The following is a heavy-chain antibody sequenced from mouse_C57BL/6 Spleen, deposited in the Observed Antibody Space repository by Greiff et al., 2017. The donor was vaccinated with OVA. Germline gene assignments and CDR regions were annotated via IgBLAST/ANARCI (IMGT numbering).Heavy chain of an antibody. V-gene: IGHV1-81*01. J-gene: IGHJ1*03. D-gene: IGHD1-1*01. CDR2: IYPRSGNT. Sequence: VQLQQSGAELARPGASVKLSCKASGYTFTSYGISWVKQRTGQGLEWIGEIYPRSGNTYYNEKFKGKATLTADKSSSTAYMELRSLTSEDSAVYFCAREGYGSSSSYWYFDVWGTGTTVTVSS. CDR1: GYTFTSYG. CDR3: AREGYGSSSSYWYFDV.